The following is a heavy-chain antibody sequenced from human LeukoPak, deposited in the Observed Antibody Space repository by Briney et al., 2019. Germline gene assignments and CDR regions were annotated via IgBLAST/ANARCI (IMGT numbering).Heavy chain of an antibody. CDR2: ISGSGDST. D-gene: IGHD3-22*01. CDR3: AKGLSHHSSGYYFDY. V-gene: IGHV3-23*01. J-gene: IGHJ4*02. Sequence: GGSLRLSCAASGFTFSSYAMSWVRQVPGKGLEWVSTISGSGDSTYNADSVKGRFTISRDNSKNTLYLQMNSLRAEDTAVYYCAKGLSHHSSGYYFDYWGQGTLVVVSS. CDR1: GFTFSSYA.